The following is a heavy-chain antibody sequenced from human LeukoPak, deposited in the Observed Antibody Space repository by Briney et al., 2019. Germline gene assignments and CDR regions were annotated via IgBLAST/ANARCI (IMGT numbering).Heavy chain of an antibody. D-gene: IGHD2-15*01. V-gene: IGHV1-2*02. CDR3: ARERTLTSCYDY. Sequence: ASVKVSCKASGYTFTSNYMHWVRQAPGQGLEWMGWINPNSGGTNYAQKFQGRVTMTRDTSISTAYMELSRLRSDDTAVYYYARERTLTSCYDYWGQGTLVTVSS. CDR2: INPNSGGT. CDR1: GYTFTSNY. J-gene: IGHJ4*02.